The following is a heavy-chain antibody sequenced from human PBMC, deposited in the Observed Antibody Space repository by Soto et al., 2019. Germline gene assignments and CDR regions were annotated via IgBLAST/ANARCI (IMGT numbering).Heavy chain of an antibody. V-gene: IGHV2-5*02. CDR1: GFSLSTSGVG. CDR3: AFPHLYYDYIWGSYRCGWFDP. D-gene: IGHD3-16*02. CDR2: IYWDDDK. J-gene: IGHJ5*02. Sequence: SGPTLVNPTQTLTLTCTFSGFSLSTSGVGVGWIRQPPGKALEWLALIYWDDDKRYSPSLKSRLTITKDTSKNQVVLTMTNMDPVDTATYYCAFPHLYYDYIWGSYRCGWFDPWGQGTLVTVSS.